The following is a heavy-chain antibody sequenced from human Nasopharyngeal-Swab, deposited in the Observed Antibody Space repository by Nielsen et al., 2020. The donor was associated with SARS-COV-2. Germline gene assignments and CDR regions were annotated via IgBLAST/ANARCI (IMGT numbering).Heavy chain of an antibody. CDR1: GYTFTSYY. J-gene: IGHJ4*02. D-gene: IGHD3-10*01. CDR3: ARAVKYYYGSGNYLLDY. V-gene: IGHV1-46*01. CDR2: INPSGGST. Sequence: ASVKVSCKASGYTFTSYYMHWVRQAPGQGLEWMGIINPSGGSTSYAQKFQGRVTMTRDTSTSTVYMELSSLRSEDTAVYYCARAVKYYYGSGNYLLDYWGQGTLVTVSS.